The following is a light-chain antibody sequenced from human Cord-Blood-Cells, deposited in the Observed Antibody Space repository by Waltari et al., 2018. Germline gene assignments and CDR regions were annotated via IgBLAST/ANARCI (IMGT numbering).Light chain of an antibody. CDR1: QSISSY. V-gene: IGKV1-39*01. CDR3: QQSYSTPWT. CDR2: AAS. Sequence: DLQMTQSPSSLSASVGDRVTITCRASQSISSYLNWYQQKPGKDPKLLIYAASSLQSGVPSRFSGSGSGTDFTLTISSLQPEDFATYYCQQSYSTPWTFGQGTKVEIK. J-gene: IGKJ1*01.